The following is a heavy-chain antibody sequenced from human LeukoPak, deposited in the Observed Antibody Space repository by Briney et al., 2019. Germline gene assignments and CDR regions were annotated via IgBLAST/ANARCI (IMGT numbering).Heavy chain of an antibody. J-gene: IGHJ4*02. Sequence: GGSLRLSCAASGFTFSTYAMSWVRQAPGKGLEWVSGISGSGGRTYYADSVKGRFTISRDNSKNTLYLQMNSLRAEDTAVYYCAKVRMVRGVIRRFPFDYWGQGTLVTVSS. CDR2: ISGSGGRT. D-gene: IGHD3-10*01. CDR3: AKVRMVRGVIRRFPFDY. CDR1: GFTFSTYA. V-gene: IGHV3-23*01.